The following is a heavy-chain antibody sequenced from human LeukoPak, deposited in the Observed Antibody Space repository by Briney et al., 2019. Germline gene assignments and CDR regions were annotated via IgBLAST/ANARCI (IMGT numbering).Heavy chain of an antibody. CDR1: GGSISSYY. Sequence: SETLSLTCTVSGGSISSYYWSWTRQPPGKGLEWIGYIYYSGSTNYNPSLKSRVTISVDTSKNQFSLKLSSVTAADTAVYYCARQWDYPYYSDYWGQGTLVTVSS. J-gene: IGHJ4*02. CDR2: IYYSGST. D-gene: IGHD1-26*01. CDR3: ARQWDYPYYSDY. V-gene: IGHV4-59*08.